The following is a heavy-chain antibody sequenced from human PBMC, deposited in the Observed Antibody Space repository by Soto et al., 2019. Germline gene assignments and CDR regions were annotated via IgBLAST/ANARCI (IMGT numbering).Heavy chain of an antibody. J-gene: IGHJ4*02. D-gene: IGHD3-16*02. CDR1: GYIFKNYA. Sequence: AASVKVSCKSSGYIFKNYAVTWLRQAPGQGLEWMGGIIPVFGTPDYSQKFRGRVTITADESTSTVYMELRSLTSEDMAVYYCARHLYDYVWGSYRHWGQGTLVTVSS. V-gene: IGHV1-69*13. CDR3: ARHLYDYVWGSYRH. CDR2: IIPVFGTP.